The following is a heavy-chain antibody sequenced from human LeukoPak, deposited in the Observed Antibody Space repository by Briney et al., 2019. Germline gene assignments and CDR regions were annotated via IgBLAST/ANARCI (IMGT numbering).Heavy chain of an antibody. D-gene: IGHD6-19*01. V-gene: IGHV3-23*01. CDR1: GFTFSSYA. J-gene: IGHJ4*02. CDR2: ISSDGNSA. CDR3: AKQGATAVAAGGDFDY. Sequence: GGSLRLSCAASGFTFSSYAMSWVRQAPGKGLQYVSAISSDGNSAYYADSVKGRFTISRDNSKNTLYLQMNSLRAEDTAVYYCAKQGATAVAAGGDFDYWGQGTLVTVSS.